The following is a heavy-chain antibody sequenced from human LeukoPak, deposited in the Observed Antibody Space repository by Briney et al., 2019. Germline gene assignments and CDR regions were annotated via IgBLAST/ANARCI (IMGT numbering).Heavy chain of an antibody. CDR2: FDPEVGET. J-gene: IGHJ4*02. V-gene: IGHV1-24*01. CDR3: ATLAFGLVFDY. Sequence: ASVKVSCKVSGYTLTELSMHWVRQAPGKGLEWMGGFDPEVGETIYAQKFQGRVTITEDKSTDTAYMELSSLRSEDTAVYYCATLAFGLVFDYWGQGTLVTVSS. CDR1: GYTLTELS. D-gene: IGHD3-3*01.